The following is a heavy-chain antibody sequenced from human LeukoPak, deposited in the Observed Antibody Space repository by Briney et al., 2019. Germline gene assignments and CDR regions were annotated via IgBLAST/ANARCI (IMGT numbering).Heavy chain of an antibody. J-gene: IGHJ4*02. CDR3: AKVPNYYDSSGYYYFDY. CDR2: ISRSGGST. V-gene: IGHV3-23*01. CDR1: GFTFSSYA. Sequence: GGSLRLSCTASGFTFSSYAMSWVRQPPGKGLEWVSTISRSGGSTYYADSVKGRFTISRDNSKNTLYLQMNSLRAEDTAVYYCAKVPNYYDSSGYYYFDYWGQGTLVTVSS. D-gene: IGHD3-22*01.